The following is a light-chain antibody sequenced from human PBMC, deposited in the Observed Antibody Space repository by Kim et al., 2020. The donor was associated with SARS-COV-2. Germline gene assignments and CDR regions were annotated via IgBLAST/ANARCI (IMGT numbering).Light chain of an antibody. Sequence: SPGERATLSCRASQSLSSSSLAWYPQKPGQAPRLISYGTSSRVSGFPDRFSGSGSGTVFTLTIIRLEPEDFALYYCQHYGSSPFTFGPGTKVDIK. CDR1: QSLSSSS. CDR3: QHYGSSPFT. J-gene: IGKJ3*01. V-gene: IGKV3-20*01. CDR2: GTS.